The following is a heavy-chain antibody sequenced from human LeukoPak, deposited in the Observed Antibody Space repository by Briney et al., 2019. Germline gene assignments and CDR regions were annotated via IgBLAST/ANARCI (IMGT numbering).Heavy chain of an antibody. V-gene: IGHV3-7*02. Sequence: GGSLRLSCEASGFTFSNYWMTWFRQAPGKGLEWVANIKQDESEKYYVDSVKGRFTISRDNAKNSLSLQMNSLRAEDTAVYYCARGHYDMDVWGQGTTVTVSS. CDR1: GFTFSNYW. J-gene: IGHJ6*02. CDR3: ARGHYDMDV. CDR2: IKQDESEK.